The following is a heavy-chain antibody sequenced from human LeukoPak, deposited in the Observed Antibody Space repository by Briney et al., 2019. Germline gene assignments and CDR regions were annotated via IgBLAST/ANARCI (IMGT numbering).Heavy chain of an antibody. CDR2: ISTSGSTK. J-gene: IGHJ5*02. D-gene: IGHD5-18*01. V-gene: IGHV3-48*03. CDR3: ARERLPLDP. Sequence: GGSLRLSCAASGFTFSSYEMNWVRQAPGKGLEWVSYISTSGSTKYYADSVKGRFTISRDNAKNSLYLQMNSLRAEDTAVYYCARERLPLDPWGQGTLVTVSS. CDR1: GFTFSSYE.